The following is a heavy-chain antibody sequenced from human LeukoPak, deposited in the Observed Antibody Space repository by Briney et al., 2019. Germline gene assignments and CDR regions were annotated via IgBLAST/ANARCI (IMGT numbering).Heavy chain of an antibody. V-gene: IGHV3-7*01. CDR1: GFTFSSYW. CDR2: IKQDGSEK. CDR3: ARQSSGWYRKFDENYWYFDL. Sequence: GGSLRLSCAASGFTFSSYWMSWVRQAPGKGLEWVANIKQDGSEKYYVDSVKGRFTISRDNAKNSLYLQMNSLRAGDTAVYYCARQSSGWYRKFDENYWYFDLWGRGTLVTVSS. D-gene: IGHD6-19*01. J-gene: IGHJ2*01.